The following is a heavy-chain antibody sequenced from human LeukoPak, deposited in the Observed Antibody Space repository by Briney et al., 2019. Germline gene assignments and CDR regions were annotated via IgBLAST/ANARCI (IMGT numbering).Heavy chain of an antibody. CDR2: ISSLSGTI. CDR1: GFTFSSYS. D-gene: IGHD6-25*01. J-gene: IGHJ5*02. CDR3: ARTGRVAADWFDP. Sequence: GGSLRLSCAASGFTFSSYSMNWVRQAPGEGLEWVSYISSLSGTIYYADSVKGRFTISRDNAKNSLYLQMDSLRAEDTAVYFCARTGRVAADWFDPWGQGTLVTVSS. V-gene: IGHV3-48*01.